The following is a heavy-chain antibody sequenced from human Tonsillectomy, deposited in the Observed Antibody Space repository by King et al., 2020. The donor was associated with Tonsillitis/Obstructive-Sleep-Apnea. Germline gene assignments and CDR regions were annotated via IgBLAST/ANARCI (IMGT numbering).Heavy chain of an antibody. CDR3: ARAPSISTSLAFDI. J-gene: IGHJ3*02. Sequence: VQLQESGPGLVKPSETLSLTCTVSGGSISSYYWSWIRQPPGKGLEWFGYIYYSGSTNYNPSLKSRVTISVDTSKNQFSLKLSSVTAADTAVYYCARAPSISTSLAFDIWGQGTMVTVSS. V-gene: IGHV4-59*01. D-gene: IGHD6-6*01. CDR2: IYYSGST. CDR1: GGSISSYY.